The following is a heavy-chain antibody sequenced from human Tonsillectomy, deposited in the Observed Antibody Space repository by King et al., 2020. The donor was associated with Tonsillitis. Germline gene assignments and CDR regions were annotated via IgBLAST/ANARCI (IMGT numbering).Heavy chain of an antibody. CDR3: ARERDMVATGWFDP. CDR2: ISSNSSYI. J-gene: IGHJ5*02. D-gene: IGHD5-12*01. CDR1: GFTFSSYS. Sequence: VQLVESGGVLVKPGGSLRLSCAASGFTFSSYSMNWVRQAPGKGLEGVSSISSNSSYIYYADSVKSRFTISRDNSKNSLYLQMNSLSAEETAVYYCARERDMVATGWFDPWGQGTLVTVSS. V-gene: IGHV3-21*01.